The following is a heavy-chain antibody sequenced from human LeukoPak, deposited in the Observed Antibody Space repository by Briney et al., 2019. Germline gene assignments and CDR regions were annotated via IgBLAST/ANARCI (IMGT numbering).Heavy chain of an antibody. CDR1: GDSFSNYY. Sequence: PSETLSLTCSVSGDSFSNYYWTWIRQPPGKGLERIGYVYYSGSTNYNPSLKTRLHLSVDTSKNRFSLKLSSVTAADTAVYYCASSPRLTTSWFLFDSWGHGTLVTVSS. CDR2: VYYSGST. V-gene: IGHV4-59*08. D-gene: IGHD2-2*01. J-gene: IGHJ5*01. CDR3: ASSPRLTTSWFLFDS.